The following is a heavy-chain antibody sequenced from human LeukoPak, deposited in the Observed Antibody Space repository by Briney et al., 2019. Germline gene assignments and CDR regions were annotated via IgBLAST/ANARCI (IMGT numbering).Heavy chain of an antibody. V-gene: IGHV3-30-3*01. CDR2: ISYDGSNK. D-gene: IGHD6-19*01. CDR3: ANFERTVAGPYNWFDP. J-gene: IGHJ5*02. CDR1: GFTFSSYA. Sequence: PGGSLRLSCVASGFTFSSYAMHWVRQAPGKGLEWVAVISYDGSNKYYADSVKGRFTISRDNSKNTLYLQMNSLRAEDTAVYYCANFERTVAGPYNWFDPWGQGTLVTVSS.